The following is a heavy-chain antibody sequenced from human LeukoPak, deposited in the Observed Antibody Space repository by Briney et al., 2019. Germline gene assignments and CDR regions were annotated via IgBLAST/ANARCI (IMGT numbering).Heavy chain of an antibody. Sequence: GGSLRLSCAASGFTFYSYAMNWVRQTPGKGLVWVSRINSDGSSTSYADSVKGRFTISRDNAKNTLHLQMNSLRAEDTAVYYCARSTVISNWFDPWGQGTLVTVSS. CDR3: ARSTVISNWFDP. V-gene: IGHV3-74*01. CDR2: INSDGSST. J-gene: IGHJ5*02. D-gene: IGHD4-17*01. CDR1: GFTFYSYA.